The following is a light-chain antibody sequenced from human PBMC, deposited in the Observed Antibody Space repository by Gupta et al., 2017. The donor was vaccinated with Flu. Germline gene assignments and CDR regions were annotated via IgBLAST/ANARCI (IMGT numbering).Light chain of an antibody. J-gene: IGKJ1*01. V-gene: IGKV1-39*01. CDR2: AAS. Sequence: DIQMTQSPSSLSASVGDRVTITCRASQSISSYLNWYQQKPGKAPKLLIYAASSLQSGVPSRFSGSGSGTDFTLTISSPQPEDFATYYCQQTYSTPWTFGQGTTVEI. CDR1: QSISSY. CDR3: QQTYSTPWT.